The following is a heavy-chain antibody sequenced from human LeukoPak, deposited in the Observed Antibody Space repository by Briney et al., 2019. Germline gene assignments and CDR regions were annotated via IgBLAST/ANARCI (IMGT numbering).Heavy chain of an antibody. CDR1: GGSISSYY. Sequence: PSGALSLTCTVSGGSISSYYWSWLRQPPGKGLEGIGYIYYSGSTNYNPSLRSRVTISVDTSKNKFSLKLSYVTAADRAVDYCAGHGIYCSFDPCGQGTLVTVSS. D-gene: IGHD2-15*01. V-gene: IGHV4-59*08. J-gene: IGHJ5*02. CDR2: IYYSGST. CDR3: AGHGIYCSFDP.